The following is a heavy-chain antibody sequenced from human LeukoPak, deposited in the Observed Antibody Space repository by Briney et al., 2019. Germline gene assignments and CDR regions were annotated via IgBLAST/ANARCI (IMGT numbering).Heavy chain of an antibody. CDR3: ARGVPQYPVDC. Sequence: SETLSLTCTVSGGSISSYYWSWIRQPPGKGLEFIGYIYYSGSTNYDPSLKSRVTISVDTSKNQFSLKLSSVTAADTAVYYCARGVPQYPVDCWGQGTLVTVSS. V-gene: IGHV4-59*01. D-gene: IGHD1-1*01. CDR2: IYYSGST. J-gene: IGHJ4*02. CDR1: GGSISSYY.